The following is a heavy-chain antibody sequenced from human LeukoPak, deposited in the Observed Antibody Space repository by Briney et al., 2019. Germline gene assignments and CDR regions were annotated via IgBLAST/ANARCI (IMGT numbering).Heavy chain of an antibody. CDR1: GGSFSGYY. D-gene: IGHD4-17*01. Sequence: PSETLSLTCAVYGGSFSGYYWSWIRQPPGKGLEWIGEINHSGSTNYNPSLKSRVTTSVDTSKNQFSLKLSSVTAADTAVYYCARWTTTVSYYYYYYGMDVWGQGTTVTVSS. J-gene: IGHJ6*02. V-gene: IGHV4-34*01. CDR3: ARWTTTVSYYYYYYGMDV. CDR2: INHSGST.